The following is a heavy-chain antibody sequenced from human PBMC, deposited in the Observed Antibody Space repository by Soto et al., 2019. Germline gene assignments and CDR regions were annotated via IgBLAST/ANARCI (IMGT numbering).Heavy chain of an antibody. Sequence: QVELKESGPGLVKPSETLSLTCTVSGGSVSSGGFYYTWIRQPPGKGLEWIGYVYYGGFTNYSPSLKSRLTISVDTSTTRISLNLASVTSVDTAVYYCARQTAPCGFDVWGQGTTVTVSS. D-gene: IGHD5-12*01. J-gene: IGHJ6*02. CDR2: VYYGGFT. CDR3: ARQTAPCGFDV. CDR1: GGSVSSGGFY. V-gene: IGHV4-61*08.